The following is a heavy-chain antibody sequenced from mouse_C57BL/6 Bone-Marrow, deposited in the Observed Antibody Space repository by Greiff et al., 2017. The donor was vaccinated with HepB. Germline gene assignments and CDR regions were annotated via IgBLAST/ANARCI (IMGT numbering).Heavy chain of an antibody. CDR1: GYSFTGYY. D-gene: IGHD1-1*01. Sequence: VQLQQSGPELVKPGASVKISCKASGYSFTGYYMHWVKQSHGNILDWIGYIYPYNGVSSYNQKFKGKATLTVDKSSSTAYLELRSLTSEDSAVYFCALITTVVAWYFDVWGTGTTVTVSS. V-gene: IGHV1-31*01. J-gene: IGHJ1*03. CDR2: IYPYNGVS. CDR3: ALITTVVAWYFDV.